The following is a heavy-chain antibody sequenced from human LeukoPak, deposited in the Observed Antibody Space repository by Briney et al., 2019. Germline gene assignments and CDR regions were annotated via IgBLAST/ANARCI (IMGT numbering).Heavy chain of an antibody. V-gene: IGHV3-72*01. CDR3: ARGDSSGYSSY. CDR1: GFTLSDYY. D-gene: IGHD3-22*01. CDR2: SRNRANSYTT. Sequence: QSGGSLRLSCAASGFTLSDYYMDWVRQAPGKGLEWVGRSRNRANSYTTEYAASVKGRFTISRDESKNSLYPQMNSLKTEDTAMYYCARGDSSGYSSYWGQGTLVTVSS. J-gene: IGHJ4*02.